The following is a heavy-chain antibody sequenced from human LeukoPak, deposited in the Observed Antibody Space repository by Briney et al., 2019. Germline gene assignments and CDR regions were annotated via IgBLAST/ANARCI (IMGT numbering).Heavy chain of an antibody. J-gene: IGHJ5*02. Sequence: GGSLRLSCAASGFSFSNFAMSWVRQAPGKGLEWVSSIRGTGSGTHYADSVKGRFTISRDSSRNTVYLQMNSLRAEDTAVYYCAKDARIQLWLLDTWGQGTLVTVSS. CDR3: AKDARIQLWLLDT. V-gene: IGHV3-23*01. CDR1: GFSFSNFA. CDR2: IRGTGSGT. D-gene: IGHD5-18*01.